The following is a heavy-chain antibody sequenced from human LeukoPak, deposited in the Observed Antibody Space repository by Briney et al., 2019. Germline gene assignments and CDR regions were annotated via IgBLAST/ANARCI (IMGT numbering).Heavy chain of an antibody. V-gene: IGHV3-53*01. D-gene: IGHD2-15*01. CDR1: GFTVSSNC. CDR3: ARRAGEYSHPYDY. J-gene: IGHJ4*02. CDR2: IYSGGKT. Sequence: TGGSLTLSCTVSGFTVSSNCWSWVRQAPGKGLEWVSFIYSGGKTHSSDSVKGRFTISRDNSKNTLYLQMSSLRAEDTAIYYCARRAGEYSHPYDYWGQGTLVTVSS.